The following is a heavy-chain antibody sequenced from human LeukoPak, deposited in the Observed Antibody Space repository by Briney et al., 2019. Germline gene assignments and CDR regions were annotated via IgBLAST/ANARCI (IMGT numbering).Heavy chain of an antibody. CDR2: IYYSGST. V-gene: IGHV4-31*03. J-gene: IGHJ4*02. D-gene: IGHD6-19*01. Sequence: SSETLSLTCTVSGGSISSVGYYWSWIRQHPGKGREWIGYIYYSGSTYYNPSLKSRVTISVDTSKNQFSLKLSSVTAADTAVYYCARLGRYSSHFDYWGQGTLVTVSS. CDR1: GGSISSVGYY. CDR3: ARLGRYSSHFDY.